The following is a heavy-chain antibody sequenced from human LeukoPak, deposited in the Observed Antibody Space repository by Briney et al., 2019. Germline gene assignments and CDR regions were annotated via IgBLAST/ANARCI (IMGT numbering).Heavy chain of an antibody. CDR3: ARATDGDYVPY. J-gene: IGHJ4*02. CDR1: GFTFSSYS. Sequence: GGSLRLSCAASGFTFSSYSMNWVRQAPGKGLEWVSSISSSSSYINYADSVKGRFTISRDNAKNSLYLQMNSLRAEDTAVYYCARATDGDYVPYWGQGTLVAVSS. CDR2: ISSSSSYI. V-gene: IGHV3-21*01. D-gene: IGHD4-17*01.